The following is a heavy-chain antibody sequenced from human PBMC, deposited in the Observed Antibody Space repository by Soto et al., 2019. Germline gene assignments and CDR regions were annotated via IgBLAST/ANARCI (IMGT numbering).Heavy chain of an antibody. Sequence: EVQLVESGGGLVQPGRSLRLSCAASGFTFDDYAMHWVRQAPGKGLEWVSGISWNSGSIGYADSVKGRFTISRDNAKNSLYLQINSLRAEDTALYYCPKDTGGAPYGHYYYSFDYWGQGTLVTVSS. CDR2: ISWNSGSI. CDR1: GFTFDDYA. CDR3: PKDTGGAPYGHYYYSFDY. V-gene: IGHV3-9*01. J-gene: IGHJ4*02. D-gene: IGHD4-17*01.